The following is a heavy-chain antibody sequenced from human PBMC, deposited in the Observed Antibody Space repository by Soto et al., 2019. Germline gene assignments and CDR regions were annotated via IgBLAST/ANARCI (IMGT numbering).Heavy chain of an antibody. CDR1: GASISSYY. CDR2: VYSSGST. J-gene: IGHJ4*02. V-gene: IGHV4-59*01. D-gene: IGHD1-1*01. CDR3: ARDTTPSL. Sequence: QVQLQESGPGLVKPSETLSLTCTVSGASISSYYWSWIRQPPGKGLEWIGYVYSSGSTNYNPSLKSRVTTAVDTSKNQSSLKLSSVTAADTAMYYCARDTTPSLWGQGTLVTVSS.